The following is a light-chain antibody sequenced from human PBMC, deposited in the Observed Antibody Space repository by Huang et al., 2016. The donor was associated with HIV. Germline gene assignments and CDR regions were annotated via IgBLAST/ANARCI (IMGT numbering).Light chain of an antibody. V-gene: IGKV3-20*01. CDR2: GTS. CDR1: QSVSSSY. J-gene: IGKJ3*01. Sequence: EIVLTQSPGTLSLSPGERATLSCRASQSVSSSYLAGYQQKPGQAPRLLIYGTSSRATGIPDRFSGSGSGTDFTLTIRRLEPEDFAVYYCHQYGNSLMFTFGPGTKVEIK. CDR3: HQYGNSLMFT.